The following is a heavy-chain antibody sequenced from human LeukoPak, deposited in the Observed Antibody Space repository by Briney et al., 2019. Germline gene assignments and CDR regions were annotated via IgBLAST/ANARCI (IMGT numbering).Heavy chain of an antibody. V-gene: IGHV3-23*01. CDR3: AKRDTIGWYQGGGWFDP. CDR1: GFTFSSYA. J-gene: IGHJ5*02. D-gene: IGHD6-19*01. Sequence: PGGSLRLSCAASGFTFSSYAMSWVRQAPGKGLEWASAISGSGGSTYYADSVKGQFTISRDNSKNTLYLQMNSLRAEDTAVYYCAKRDTIGWYQGGGWFDPWGQGTLVTVSS. CDR2: ISGSGGST.